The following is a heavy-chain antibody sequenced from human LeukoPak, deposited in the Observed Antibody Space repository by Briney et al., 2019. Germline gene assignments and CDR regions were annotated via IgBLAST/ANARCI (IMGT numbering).Heavy chain of an antibody. D-gene: IGHD3-10*01. CDR2: ISSSSNYI. J-gene: IGHJ4*02. Sequence: GGSLRLSCAASGLTFSSYSMNWVRQAPGKGLEWVSSISSSSNYIYYADSVKGRFTISRDNAKNSLYLPMNSLRAEDTAVYYCARVPHAMVRGVIITEFYFDYWGQGTLVTVSS. CDR3: ARVPHAMVRGVIITEFYFDY. CDR1: GLTFSSYS. V-gene: IGHV3-21*01.